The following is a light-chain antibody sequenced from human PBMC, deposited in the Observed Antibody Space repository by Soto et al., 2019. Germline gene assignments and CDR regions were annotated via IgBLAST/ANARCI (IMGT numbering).Light chain of an antibody. V-gene: IGLV1-47*01. J-gene: IGLJ1*01. CDR1: ISNIGSNP. CDR3: AAWDDRLSAYV. CDR2: RNN. Sequence: QSALTQPPSASGTPGQRVTISCSGGISNIGSNPVYWHQHLPGTAPKLLVYRNNQRPSGVPERFSDSKSGTSAFLAISGLRSEDEADYYCAAWDDRLSAYVFGTGTKVTVL.